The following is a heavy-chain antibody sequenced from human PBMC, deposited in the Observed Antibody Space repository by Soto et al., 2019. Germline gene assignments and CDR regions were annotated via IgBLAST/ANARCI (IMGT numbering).Heavy chain of an antibody. J-gene: IGHJ3*02. Sequence: GGSLRLSCAASGFTFSSYWMHWVRQAPGKGLVWVSRINSDGSTTTYADSVKGRFTISRDNAKNTLYLQMNSLRAEDTAVYYCASYYYDSSGYYHDAFDIWGQGTMVPVSS. CDR2: INSDGSTT. CDR1: GFTFSSYW. D-gene: IGHD3-22*01. V-gene: IGHV3-74*01. CDR3: ASYYYDSSGYYHDAFDI.